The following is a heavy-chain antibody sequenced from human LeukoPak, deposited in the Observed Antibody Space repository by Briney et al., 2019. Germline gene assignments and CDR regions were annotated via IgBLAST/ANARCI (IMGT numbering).Heavy chain of an antibody. J-gene: IGHJ1*01. V-gene: IGHV4-34*01. Sequence: SETLSLTCAVYGGSFSGYYWSWIRQPPGKGLEWIGELNHSGSTNYNPSLKSRVTISVDTSKNQFSLKLSSVTAADTAVYYCARPPWGSWYKYFQHWGQGTLVTVSS. CDR2: LNHSGST. CDR3: ARPPWGSWYKYFQH. CDR1: GGSFSGYY. D-gene: IGHD6-13*01.